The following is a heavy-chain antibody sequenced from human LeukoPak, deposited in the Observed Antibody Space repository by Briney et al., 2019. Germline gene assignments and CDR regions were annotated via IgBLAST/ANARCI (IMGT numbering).Heavy chain of an antibody. CDR3: AVAYYYGSGDAFDI. CDR1: GSTFRSYS. Sequence: GGSLRLSCAASGSTFRSYSMNWVHQAPGKGLEWVSSINSDSNYIYYADSVQGRFTISRDNAKNSLYLQMNSLRAEDTAVYYCAVAYYYGSGDAFDIWGQGTKVTVSS. CDR2: INSDSNYI. J-gene: IGHJ3*02. D-gene: IGHD3-10*01. V-gene: IGHV3-21*01.